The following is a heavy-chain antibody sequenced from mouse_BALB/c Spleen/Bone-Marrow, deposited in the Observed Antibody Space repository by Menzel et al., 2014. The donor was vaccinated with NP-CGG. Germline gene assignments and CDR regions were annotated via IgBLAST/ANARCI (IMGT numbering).Heavy chain of an antibody. CDR2: IYPGDGDT. CDR1: GYTFTSYW. D-gene: IGHD2-12*01. J-gene: IGHJ2*01. Sequence: QVQLQQSGAELARPGASVKLSYKASGYTFTSYWMQWVKQRPGQGLEWIGAIYPGDGDTRYTQKFKGKATLTADKSSSTAYMQLSSLASEDSAVYYCARRRREYYFDYWGQGTTRTVSS. CDR3: ARRRREYYFDY. V-gene: IGHV1-87*01.